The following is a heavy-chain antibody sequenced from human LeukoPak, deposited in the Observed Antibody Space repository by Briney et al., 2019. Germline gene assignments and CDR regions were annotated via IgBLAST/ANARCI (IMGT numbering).Heavy chain of an antibody. CDR3: ARDLGYSSSPGYFDY. V-gene: IGHV3-53*01. Sequence: GGSLRLSCAASGFTVSSNYMSWVRQAPGKGLEWVSVIYSGGSTYYADSVKGRFTISRDNSKNTLYLQMNSLRAEDTAVYYCARDLGYSSSPGYFDYWGQGTLVTVSS. J-gene: IGHJ4*02. D-gene: IGHD6-6*01. CDR1: GFTVSSNY. CDR2: IYSGGST.